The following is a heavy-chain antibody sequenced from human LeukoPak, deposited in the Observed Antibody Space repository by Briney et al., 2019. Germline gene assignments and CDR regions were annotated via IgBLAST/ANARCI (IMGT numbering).Heavy chain of an antibody. CDR2: TYYRSKWYN. J-gene: IGHJ4*02. V-gene: IGHV6-1*01. CDR1: GDSVSSNSAA. Sequence: SQTLSLTCAISGDSVSSNSAAWNWIRQSPSRGLEWLGRTYYRSKWYNDYAVSVKSRITINPDTSKNQFSLQLNSVTPEDTAVYYCARAPYCSGGSCYDHGFDYWGQGTLVTVSS. D-gene: IGHD2-15*01. CDR3: ARAPYCSGGSCYDHGFDY.